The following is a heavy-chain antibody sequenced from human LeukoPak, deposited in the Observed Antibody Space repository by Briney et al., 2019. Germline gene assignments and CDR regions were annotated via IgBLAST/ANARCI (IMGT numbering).Heavy chain of an antibody. Sequence: GGSLRLSCAASGFTFSSYAMSWVRQAPGKGLEWVSAISGSGGSTYYADSVKGRFTISRDNSKNTLYLQMNSLRAEDTAVYYCAMKYGCSSGWYTHFDYWGQGTLVTVSS. D-gene: IGHD6-19*01. CDR2: ISGSGGST. V-gene: IGHV3-23*01. CDR1: GFTFSSYA. CDR3: AMKYGCSSGWYTHFDY. J-gene: IGHJ4*02.